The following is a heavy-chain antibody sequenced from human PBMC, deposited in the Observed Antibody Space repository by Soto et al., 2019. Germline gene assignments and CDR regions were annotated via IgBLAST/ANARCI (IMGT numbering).Heavy chain of an antibody. CDR3: ARDRYSYGFDY. J-gene: IGHJ4*02. CDR1: GFAVGGFY. Sequence: EVQLVESGGELIQPGGSLRLSCVASGFAVGGFYMNWVRQAPGKGLEWVSVMFTTGTTYYVDSVKGRFTISRDDSKNTLYLQVNSLRAEDTAVYYCARDRYSYGFDYWGQGTVVTVSS. D-gene: IGHD5-18*01. CDR2: MFTTGTT. V-gene: IGHV3-53*01.